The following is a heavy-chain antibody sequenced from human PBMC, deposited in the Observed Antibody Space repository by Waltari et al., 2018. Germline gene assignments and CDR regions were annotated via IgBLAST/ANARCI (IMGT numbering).Heavy chain of an antibody. CDR3: ARKGRQLVPFDY. D-gene: IGHD6-6*01. CDR1: GNPVTGHY. CDR2: IHPSGGST. V-gene: IGHV1-46*01. Sequence: QAEPVQAGAEVKEPGASAKVYRQAAGNPVTGHYLHWVRQAPGQGLEWMGIIHPSGGSTSYAQHFQGRVTMTRDTATSTVYMELSSLRSEDTAFYYCARKGRQLVPFDYWGQGTLVTVSS. J-gene: IGHJ4*02.